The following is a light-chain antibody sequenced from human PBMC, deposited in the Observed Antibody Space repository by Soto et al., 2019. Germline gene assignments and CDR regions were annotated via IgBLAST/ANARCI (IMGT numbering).Light chain of an antibody. V-gene: IGLV1-36*01. J-gene: IGLJ3*02. CDR2: YDD. Sequence: QAVVTQPPSVSEAPRQRVTISCSGSSSNIENNAVNWYQQLPGKAPKLLIYYDDLLPSGVSDRFSGSKSGTSASLAISGLQSEDEADYYCAAWDDSLNGPVFGGGTKLTVL. CDR3: AAWDDSLNGPV. CDR1: SSNIENNA.